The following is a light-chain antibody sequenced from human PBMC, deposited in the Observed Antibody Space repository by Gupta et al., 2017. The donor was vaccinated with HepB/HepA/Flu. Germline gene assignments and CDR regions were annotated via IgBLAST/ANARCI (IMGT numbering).Light chain of an antibody. Sequence: HSVPTQPPSLSGAPGLRIAISCTGRSSNIGANCDVHWYQQLPGKAPKLLIYGYKNRPSGVPDRFSGSKSGTSASLAITGLQSEDEADYYCQSFDSSLSGVLFGGGTKLTVL. CDR2: GYK. CDR1: SSNIGANCD. CDR3: QSFDSSLSGVL. J-gene: IGLJ2*01. V-gene: IGLV1-40*01.